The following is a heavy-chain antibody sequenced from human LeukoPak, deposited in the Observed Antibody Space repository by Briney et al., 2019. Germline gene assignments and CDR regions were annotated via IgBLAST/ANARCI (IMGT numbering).Heavy chain of an antibody. V-gene: IGHV4-30-4*01. CDR1: GGSVISGDYY. D-gene: IGHD3-3*01. CDR3: ASLAAYEFMP. J-gene: IGHJ5*02. CDR2: IYYSGST. Sequence: SETLSLTCTVSGGSVISGDYYWSWLRPPPGKGLEWIGYIYYSGSTHYNPSHKSRIAISVDRSKNQFSLKLSSVTAADTAVYYCASLAAYEFMPWGQGTLVTVTS.